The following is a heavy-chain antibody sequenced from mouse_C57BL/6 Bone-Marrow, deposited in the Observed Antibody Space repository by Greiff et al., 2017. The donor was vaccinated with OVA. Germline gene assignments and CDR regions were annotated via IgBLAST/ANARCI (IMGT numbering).Heavy chain of an antibody. V-gene: IGHV14-3*01. CDR3: ASPLLWLRTAYSFDY. CDR1: GFNIKNTY. J-gene: IGHJ2*02. CDR2: IDPANGNT. Sequence: VQLQQSVAELVRPGASVKLSCTASGFNIKNTYMNWVKQRPEQGLEWIGRIDPANGNTKYAPKFQGKATITADTSSKTAYLQLSSLTSEDTSIYCCASPLLWLRTAYSFDYWGQGTSLTVSS. D-gene: IGHD2-2*01.